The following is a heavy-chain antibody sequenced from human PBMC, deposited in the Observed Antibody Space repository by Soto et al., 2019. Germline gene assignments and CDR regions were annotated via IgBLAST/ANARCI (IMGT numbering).Heavy chain of an antibody. CDR3: ATGGSTDCSTAVSSVLNNHHKNV. J-gene: IGHJ6*04. V-gene: IGHV1-24*01. Sequence: ASVKVSCKVSGYTLTELSMHWVRQAPGKGLEWMGGFDPEDGETIYAQKFQGRVTMTEDTSTDTAYMELSSLRSEDTAVYYCATGGSTDCSTAVSSVLNNHHKNVLGRESTGVVSS. D-gene: IGHD2-8*01. CDR2: FDPEDGET. CDR1: GYTLTELS.